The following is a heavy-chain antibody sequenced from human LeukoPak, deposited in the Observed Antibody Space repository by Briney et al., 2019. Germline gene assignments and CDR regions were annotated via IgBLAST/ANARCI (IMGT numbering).Heavy chain of an antibody. V-gene: IGHV3-9*01. CDR1: GFTFDDYA. J-gene: IGHJ3*02. Sequence: GGSLRLSCAASGFTFDDYAMHWVRQAPGKGLEWVSGISWNSGSIGYADSVKGRFTISRDNAKNSLYLQMNSLRAEDTALYYCAKDIFPVDTAMPLNAFDTWGQGTMVTVSS. D-gene: IGHD5-18*01. CDR3: AKDIFPVDTAMPLNAFDT. CDR2: ISWNSGSI.